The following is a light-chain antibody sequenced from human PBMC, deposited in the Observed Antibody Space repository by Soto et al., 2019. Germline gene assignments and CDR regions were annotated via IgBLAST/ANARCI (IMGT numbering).Light chain of an antibody. J-gene: IGLJ1*01. CDR1: SSDVGGYNY. Sequence: QSVLTQPASVSGSPGQSITISCTGTSSDVGGYNYVSWSQQHPGKAPKLMIYDVSNRPSGVSNRFSGSKCGNTASLTISGLQAEDEADYYCSSYTSSSTLGYVFGTGTKVTVL. CDR3: SSYTSSSTLGYV. V-gene: IGLV2-14*01. CDR2: DVS.